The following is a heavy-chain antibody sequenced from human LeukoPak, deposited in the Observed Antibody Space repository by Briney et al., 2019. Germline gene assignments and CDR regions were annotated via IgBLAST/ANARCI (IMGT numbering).Heavy chain of an antibody. J-gene: IGHJ4*02. CDR1: GFTFDDYA. CDR3: ARELWNAPRAY. CDR2: ISWNSGSI. V-gene: IGHV3-9*01. Sequence: PGGSLRLSCAASGFTFDDYAMHWVRQAPGKGLEWVSGISWNSGSIGYADSVKGRFTISRDNAKNSLYLQMNSLRAEDTAVYYCARELWNAPRAYWGQGTLVTVSS. D-gene: IGHD1-1*01.